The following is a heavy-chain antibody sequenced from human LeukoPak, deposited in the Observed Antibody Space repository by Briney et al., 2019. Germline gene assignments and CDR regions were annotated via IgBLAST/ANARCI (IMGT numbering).Heavy chain of an antibody. CDR3: ARTNSSGYYFDY. D-gene: IGHD6-19*01. J-gene: IGHJ4*02. Sequence: SETLSLTCTVSGGPISSSSYYWGWIRPPPGKGLEWIGSIYYSGSTYYNPSLKSRVTISVDTSKNQFSLKLSPVTAADTAVYYCARTNSSGYYFDYWGQGTLVTVSS. V-gene: IGHV4-39*01. CDR2: IYYSGST. CDR1: GGPISSSSYY.